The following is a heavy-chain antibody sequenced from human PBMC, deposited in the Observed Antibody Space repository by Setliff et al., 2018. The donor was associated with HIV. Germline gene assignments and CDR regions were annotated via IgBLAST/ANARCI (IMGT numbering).Heavy chain of an antibody. CDR2: INHSGST. D-gene: IGHD3-3*01. V-gene: IGHV4-34*01. J-gene: IGHJ4*01. CDR3: ARGRDYTGSWFRPFYLDF. CDR1: GGSFSAYH. Sequence: PSETLSLTCAVYGGSFSAYHWSWILQTPGKGLEWLGEINHSGSTAYNLALESRVSMSIDTSKNQFSLKLTSVTAADTAIYYCARGRDYTGSWFRPFYLDFWGHGNLVTVSS.